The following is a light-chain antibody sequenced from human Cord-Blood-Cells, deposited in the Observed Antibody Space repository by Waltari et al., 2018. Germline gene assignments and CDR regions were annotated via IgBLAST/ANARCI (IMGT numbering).Light chain of an antibody. V-gene: IGLV2-14*01. CDR3: SSYTSSSWV. Sequence: QSALTQPASVSGSPGQSITITCTGTSSDVGGYTYVSWYQQHPGNSPKLMYDDVSNRPSGVSNRFSGSKSVNTASLTISGLHAEDEADYYCSSYTSSSWVFGGGTKLTVL. CDR2: DVS. CDR1: SSDVGGYTY. J-gene: IGLJ3*02.